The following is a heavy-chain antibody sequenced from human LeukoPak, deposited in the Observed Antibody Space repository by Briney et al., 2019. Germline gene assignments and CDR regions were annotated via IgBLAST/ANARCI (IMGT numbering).Heavy chain of an antibody. CDR2: FDPEDGET. CDR3: ATSVLLWFGEGRWFDH. D-gene: IGHD3-10*01. CDR1: GYTLTELS. V-gene: IGHV1-24*01. Sequence: GASVKVSCKVSGYTLTELSMHWVRQAPGKGLEWMGGFDPEDGETIYAQKFKGRVTMTEDTSTDTAYMELSSLRSEDTAVYYCATSVLLWFGEGRWFDHWGQGTLVTVSS. J-gene: IGHJ5*02.